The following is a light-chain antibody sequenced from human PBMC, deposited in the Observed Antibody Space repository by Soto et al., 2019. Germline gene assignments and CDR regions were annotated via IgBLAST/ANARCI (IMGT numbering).Light chain of an antibody. Sequence: QSVLTQPPAVSGAPGQRVTISCTGSSSNIGAGYDVHWYQQLPGTAPKLLIVGNSNRPSEIPDRFSGSKSDTSASLAITGLHTEDDAEDYCQCLDSSVSTYVFGPGTKVTVL. V-gene: IGLV1-40*01. CDR3: QCLDSSVSTYV. CDR1: SSNIGAGYD. J-gene: IGLJ1*01. CDR2: GNS.